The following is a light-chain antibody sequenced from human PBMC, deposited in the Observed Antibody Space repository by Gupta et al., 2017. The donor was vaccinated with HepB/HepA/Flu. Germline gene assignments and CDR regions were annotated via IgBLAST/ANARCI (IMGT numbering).Light chain of an antibody. V-gene: IGLV3-19*01. CDR1: RLRASY. CDR2: GEN. J-gene: IGLJ3*02. Sequence: PELTQYPAVSVALGQTVRITCQGDRLRASYANWYLQKPGQAPVFVLYGENSRTSGIPDRFSGSKSGHTTSLTITGAQAEDEADYYCHSRDNSNNLCAFGGGTKLTVL. CDR3: HSRDNSNNLCA.